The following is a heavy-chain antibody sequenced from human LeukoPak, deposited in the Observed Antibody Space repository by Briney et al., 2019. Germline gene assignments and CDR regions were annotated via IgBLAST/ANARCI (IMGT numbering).Heavy chain of an antibody. CDR2: INWNGGST. CDR1: GFTFSSYA. J-gene: IGHJ4*02. V-gene: IGHV3-23*01. Sequence: PGGSLRLSCAASGFTFSSYAMSWVRQAPGKGLEWVSGINWNGGSTYYADSVKGRFTISRDNSKNTLYLQMNSLRAEDTAVYYCAKTGFGVDTLIYYYDSSGLSSVDYWGQGTLVTVSS. D-gene: IGHD3-22*01. CDR3: AKTGFGVDTLIYYYDSSGLSSVDY.